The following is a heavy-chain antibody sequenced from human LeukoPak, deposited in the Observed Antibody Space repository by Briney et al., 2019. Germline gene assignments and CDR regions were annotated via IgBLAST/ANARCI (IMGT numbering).Heavy chain of an antibody. J-gene: IGHJ5*02. V-gene: IGHV4-59*01. D-gene: IGHD6-19*01. CDR2: IYHSGTT. Sequence: SETLSLTCTVSGGCMSSYYWSWIRQPPGKGLEWIGYIYHSGTTNYNPSLKSRVTISVDKSKKQFSLKLNSVTAADTAVYYCARAPGVEGGPVAGTNWFDPWGQGTLVTVSS. CDR3: ARAPGVEGGPVAGTNWFDP. CDR1: GGCMSSYY.